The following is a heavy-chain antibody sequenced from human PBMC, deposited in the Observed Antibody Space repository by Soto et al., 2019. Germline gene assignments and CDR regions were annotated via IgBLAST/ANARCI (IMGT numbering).Heavy chain of an antibody. D-gene: IGHD1-20*01. CDR2: VYYSGSR. CDR1: GGSVSNGDYY. Sequence: SETLSLTCTVSGGSVSNGDYYWGWIRQPPGKGLEWIGRVYYSGSRYSKSSLKSRVTISVDTSKNQFSLTVNSVTASDTAVYVCVSQRTSVITPAYFDYWGPGALVTVSS. J-gene: IGHJ4*02. CDR3: VSQRTSVITPAYFDY. V-gene: IGHV4-39*01.